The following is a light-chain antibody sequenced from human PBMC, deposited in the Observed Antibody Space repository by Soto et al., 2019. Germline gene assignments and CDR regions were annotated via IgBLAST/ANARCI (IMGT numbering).Light chain of an antibody. V-gene: IGKV1-5*01. CDR3: QQYNSYSGT. Sequence: DIQMTQSPSTLSASVGDRVTITCRASQSISSWLAWYQQKPGKAPKLLIYTASSLESGVPSRFSGSGSGTEVTLTISSLQPDDFATYYCQQYNSYSGTFGQGTMVDI. J-gene: IGKJ1*01. CDR1: QSISSW. CDR2: TAS.